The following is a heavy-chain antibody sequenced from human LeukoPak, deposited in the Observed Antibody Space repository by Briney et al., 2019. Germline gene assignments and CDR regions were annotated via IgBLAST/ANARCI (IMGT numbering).Heavy chain of an antibody. D-gene: IGHD6-6*01. Sequence: SGTLSLTCAVSGGSISSSNWWSWVRQPLGKGLEWIGEIYHSGSTNYNPSLKSRVTISVDKSKNQFSLKLSSVTAADTAVYYCARVVRYSSSSTFNYWGQGTLVTVSS. CDR3: ARVVRYSSSSTFNY. CDR1: GGSISSSNW. V-gene: IGHV4-4*02. CDR2: IYHSGST. J-gene: IGHJ4*02.